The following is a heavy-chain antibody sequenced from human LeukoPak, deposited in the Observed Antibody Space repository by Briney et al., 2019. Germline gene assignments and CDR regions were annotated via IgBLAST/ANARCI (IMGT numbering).Heavy chain of an antibody. J-gene: IGHJ4*02. CDR2: IYTSGST. CDR1: GGSISSYY. V-gene: IGHV4-4*07. D-gene: IGHD6-19*01. Sequence: SETLSLTCTVSGGSISSYYRSWIRQPAGKGLEWIGRIYTSGSTNYNPYLKSRVTMSVDTSKNQFSLKLSSVTAADTAVYYCATDYLAVADHWGEGTLVSVSS. CDR3: ATDYLAVADH.